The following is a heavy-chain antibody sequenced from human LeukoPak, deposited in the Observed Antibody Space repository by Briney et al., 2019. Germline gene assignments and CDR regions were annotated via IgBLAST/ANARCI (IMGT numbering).Heavy chain of an antibody. D-gene: IGHD3-22*01. CDR1: GSTFSIYS. Sequence: GGSLRLSCAASGSTFSIYSMNWVRQAPGKGLEWVSSISSSSSFIYYADSVKGRFTISRDNAKNSLYLQMNSLRAEDTAVYYCATQGEHSYDSNRSGYFQHWGQGTLVTVSS. J-gene: IGHJ1*01. CDR2: ISSSSSFI. V-gene: IGHV3-21*01. CDR3: ATQGEHSYDSNRSGYFQH.